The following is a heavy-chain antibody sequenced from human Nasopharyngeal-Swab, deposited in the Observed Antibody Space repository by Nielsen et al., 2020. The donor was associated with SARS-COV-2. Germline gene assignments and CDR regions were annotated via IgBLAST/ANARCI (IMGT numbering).Heavy chain of an antibody. CDR3: ARRHISAWSTFEY. D-gene: IGHD6-19*01. J-gene: IGHJ4*02. Sequence: GESLKISCKASGYTFTNYWIGWVRQMPGKGLEWMGIMHPGDSDTRYSPSFQGQVTISAHKSFTTAFLQWDSLKPSDTAIYYCARRHISAWSTFEYWGQGTLITVSS. CDR2: MHPGDSDT. CDR1: GYTFTNYW. V-gene: IGHV5-51*01.